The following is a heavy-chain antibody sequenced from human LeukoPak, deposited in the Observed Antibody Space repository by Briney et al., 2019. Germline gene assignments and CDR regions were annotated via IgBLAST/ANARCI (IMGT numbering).Heavy chain of an antibody. CDR1: GGSISNYY. V-gene: IGHV4-34*01. J-gene: IGHJ6*03. CDR3: ARRPRYTSSWYRYYYYYMDV. D-gene: IGHD6-13*01. Sequence: PSETLSLTCTVSGGSISNYYWSWIRQPPGKGLEWIGEINHSGSTNYNPSLKSRVTISVDTSKNQFSLKLSSVTAADTAVYYCARRPRYTSSWYRYYYYYMDVWGKGTTVTVSS. CDR2: INHSGST.